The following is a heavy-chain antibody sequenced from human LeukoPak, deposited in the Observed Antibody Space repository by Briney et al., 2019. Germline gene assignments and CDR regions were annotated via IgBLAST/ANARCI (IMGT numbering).Heavy chain of an antibody. CDR3: ARAAVSAAATVYYYYYMDV. Sequence: SETLSLTCTVSGGSISSSSYYWGWIRQPPGKGLEWIGSIYYSGSTYYNPSLKSRVTISVDTSKNQFSLKLSSVTAADTAVYYCARAAVSAAATVYYYYYMDVWGKGTTVTISS. J-gene: IGHJ6*03. V-gene: IGHV4-39*07. CDR1: GGSISSSSYY. CDR2: IYYSGST. D-gene: IGHD6-13*01.